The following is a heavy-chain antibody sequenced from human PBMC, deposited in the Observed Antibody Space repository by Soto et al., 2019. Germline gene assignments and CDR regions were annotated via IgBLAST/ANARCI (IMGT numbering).Heavy chain of an antibody. J-gene: IGHJ3*02. D-gene: IGHD3-9*01. Sequence: GGSLRLSCAASGFSFSYSAMHWVRQAPGERLEWVAIIWYDGSNKYYADSVKGLFIISRDNSDNTLYLQMNSLRAEDTAVYYCATRGGLLRYFDWSSGSDAFDIWGQGTMVTVSS. V-gene: IGHV3-33*01. CDR1: GFSFSYSA. CDR2: IWYDGSNK. CDR3: ATRGGLLRYFDWSSGSDAFDI.